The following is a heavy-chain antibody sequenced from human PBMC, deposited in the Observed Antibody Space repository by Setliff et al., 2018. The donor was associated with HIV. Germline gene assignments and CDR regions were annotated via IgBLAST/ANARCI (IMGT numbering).Heavy chain of an antibody. CDR2: IYPDDSET. J-gene: IGHJ4*02. Sequence: ESLKISCKGSGYSFARHWIAWVRQMLGKGLEWMGIIYPDDSETRYSPSFQGQVTISADKSISTAYLQWSSLKASDTAMYYCARVRDYYFDYWGQGTLVTVSS. CDR3: ARVRDYYFDY. V-gene: IGHV5-51*01. CDR1: GYSFARHW.